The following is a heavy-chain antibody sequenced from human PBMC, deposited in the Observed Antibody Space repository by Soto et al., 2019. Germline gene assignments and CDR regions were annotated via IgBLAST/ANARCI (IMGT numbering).Heavy chain of an antibody. J-gene: IGHJ4*02. CDR1: GFNFRSYG. CDR3: AKGGVAAARGYFDH. D-gene: IGHD6-13*01. CDR2: ISGSGSVT. V-gene: IGHV3-23*01. Sequence: EVQLLESGGGLVKPGGSLRLSCAASGFNFRSYGLSWVRQAPGKGLEWVSYISGSGSVTNYADSVKGRFTISRDNSNNTLTLQMDSLRAEDTAVYYCAKGGVAAARGYFDHWGQGTRVTVSS.